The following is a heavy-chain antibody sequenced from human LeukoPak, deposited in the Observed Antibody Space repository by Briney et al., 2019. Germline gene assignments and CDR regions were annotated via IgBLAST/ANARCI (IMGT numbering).Heavy chain of an antibody. V-gene: IGHV3-66*01. CDR2: IYSGGST. Sequence: GGSLTLSCAASGFTVSSNYMSWVRQAPGKGLEWVSVIYSGGSTYYADSVKGRFTISGDNSKNTLNLQMNSLRAEDTAVYYCARDSYSSGWPSFNYYYYYGMDVWGQGTTVTVSS. J-gene: IGHJ6*02. CDR1: GFTVSSNY. D-gene: IGHD6-19*01. CDR3: ARDSYSSGWPSFNYYYYYGMDV.